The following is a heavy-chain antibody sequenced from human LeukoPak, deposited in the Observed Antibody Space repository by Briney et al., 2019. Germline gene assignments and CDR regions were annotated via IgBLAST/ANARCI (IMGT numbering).Heavy chain of an antibody. V-gene: IGHV1-18*01. CDR1: GYTFTSHG. Sequence: ASVKVSCKASGYTFTSHGISWVRQAPGQGLEWMGWISTYNGNTNYAQKFQGRVTITADESTSTAYMELSSVRSEDTAVYYCARNPYDSSGLFDYWGKGTTVTVSS. CDR3: ARNPYDSSGLFDY. CDR2: ISTYNGNT. J-gene: IGHJ6*04. D-gene: IGHD3-22*01.